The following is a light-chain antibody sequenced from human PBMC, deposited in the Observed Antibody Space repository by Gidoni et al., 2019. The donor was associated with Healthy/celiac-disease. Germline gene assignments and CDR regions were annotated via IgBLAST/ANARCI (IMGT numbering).Light chain of an antibody. J-gene: IGKJ4*01. CDR1: QSVLYSSNNKNY. CDR3: QQYYSTSLT. CDR2: WAS. V-gene: IGKV4-1*01. Sequence: DIVMTQSPDSLAASLGVRATINCKSSQSVLYSSNNKNYLAWYQQKPGQPPKLLIYWASTRESGVPDRFNGSGSGTDFTLTISSLQAEGVAVYYCQQYYSTSLTFGGGTKVEIK.